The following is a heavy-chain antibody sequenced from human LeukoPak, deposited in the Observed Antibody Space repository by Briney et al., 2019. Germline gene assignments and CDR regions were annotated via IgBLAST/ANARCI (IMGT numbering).Heavy chain of an antibody. D-gene: IGHD4-17*01. CDR3: ARDQTVPPGDAFDI. CDR1: GFTASSNY. V-gene: IGHV3-53*01. J-gene: IGHJ3*02. CDR2: IYSGGST. Sequence: GRSLRLSCAASGFTASSNYMSWVRQAPGKGLEWVSVIYSGGSTYYADSVKGRFTISRDNSKNTLYLQMNSLRAEDTAVYYCARDQTVPPGDAFDIWGQGTMVTVSS.